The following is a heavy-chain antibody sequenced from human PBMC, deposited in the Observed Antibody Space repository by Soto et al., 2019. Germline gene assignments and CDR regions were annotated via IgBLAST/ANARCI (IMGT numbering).Heavy chain of an antibody. D-gene: IGHD3-3*01. Sequence: ASVKVSCKASGYTFTSYGISWVRQAPGQGLEGMGWISTYNGNTNYAQKLQGRVTMTTDTSTSTAYMELRSLRSDDTAVYYCARAGRFLGSLLYQVPWDSYGMDVWGQGTTVTVSS. CDR3: ARAGRFLGSLLYQVPWDSYGMDV. CDR1: GYTFTSYG. CDR2: ISTYNGNT. J-gene: IGHJ6*02. V-gene: IGHV1-18*04.